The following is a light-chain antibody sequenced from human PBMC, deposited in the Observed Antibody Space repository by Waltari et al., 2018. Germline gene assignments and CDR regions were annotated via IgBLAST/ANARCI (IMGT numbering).Light chain of an antibody. V-gene: IGKV4-1*01. Sequence: DIVMTQSPDSLAVSLGERATINCKSSQSVLYSSDNKNYLAWYRQKPGQPPTLLIYGAANRESGVPDRFSGSGSGTDFTLPISSLQAEDVAVYYCQQYYSTPLTFGGGTKVEIK. CDR2: GAA. CDR1: QSVLYSSDNKNY. CDR3: QQYYSTPLT. J-gene: IGKJ4*01.